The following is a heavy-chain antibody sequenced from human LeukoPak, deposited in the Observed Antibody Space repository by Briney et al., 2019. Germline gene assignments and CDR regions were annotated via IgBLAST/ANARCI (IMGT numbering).Heavy chain of an antibody. CDR1: GYTFTSYG. D-gene: IGHD3-3*01. CDR2: ISAYNGNT. J-gene: IGHJ3*02. Sequence: ASVKVSCKAAGYTFTSYGISWERQAPGQGLEWMGWISAYNGNTNYAQKLQGRVTMTTDTSTSTAYMELRSLRSDDTAVYYCAREDSSGFWSGYYIPGAFDIWGQGTMVTVSS. V-gene: IGHV1-18*01. CDR3: AREDSSGFWSGYYIPGAFDI.